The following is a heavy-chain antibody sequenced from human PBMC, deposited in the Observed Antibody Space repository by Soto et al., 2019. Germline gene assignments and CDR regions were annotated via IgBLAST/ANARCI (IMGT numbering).Heavy chain of an antibody. Sequence: PSETLSLTCTVSGGSISSYYWSWIRQPAGKGLEWIGRIYTSGSTNYDPSLKSRVTMSVDTSKNQFSLKLSSVTAADTAVYYCARDEQLVPTYYYYGMDVWGQGTTVTV. CDR1: GGSISSYY. J-gene: IGHJ6*02. D-gene: IGHD6-6*01. V-gene: IGHV4-4*07. CDR2: IYTSGST. CDR3: ARDEQLVPTYYYYGMDV.